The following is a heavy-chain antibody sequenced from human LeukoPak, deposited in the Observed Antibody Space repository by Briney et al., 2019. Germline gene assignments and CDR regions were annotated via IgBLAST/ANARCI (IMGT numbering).Heavy chain of an antibody. CDR2: ISGDGGST. J-gene: IGHJ4*02. Sequence: PGGSLRLSCAASGFTFDDYTMHWVRQAPGKGLEWVSLISGDGGSTFYADSVKGRFTISRDNSKTSLYLQMNSLRTEDTALYYCAKDMHYDSSGYYYVGFDYWGQGTLVTVSS. D-gene: IGHD3-22*01. V-gene: IGHV3-43*02. CDR1: GFTFDDYT. CDR3: AKDMHYDSSGYYYVGFDY.